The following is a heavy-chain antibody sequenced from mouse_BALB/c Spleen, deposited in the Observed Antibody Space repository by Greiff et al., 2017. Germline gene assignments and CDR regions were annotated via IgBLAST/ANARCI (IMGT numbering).Heavy chain of an antibody. CDR2: INPGSGGT. D-gene: IGHD2-3*01. CDR3: ARSIYDGYYWFAY. CDR1: GYAFTNYL. J-gene: IGHJ3*01. V-gene: IGHV1-54*01. Sequence: VQLQQSGAELVRPGTSVKVSCKASGYAFTNYLIEWVKQRPGQGLEWIGVINPGSGGTNYNEKFKGKATLTADKSSSTAYMQLSSLTSEDSAVYVCARSIYDGYYWFAYWGQGTLVTVSA.